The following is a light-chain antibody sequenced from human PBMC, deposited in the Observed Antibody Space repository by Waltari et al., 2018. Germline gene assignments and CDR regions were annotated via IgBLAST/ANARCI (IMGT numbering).Light chain of an antibody. Sequence: QLVLTQSPSASASLGASVKLTCTLRSCHSSTAMPWPQRHPQKGPRYLMKVNSDGRHSKGDEIPDRFSGSSSGAERYLTISSLQSEDEADYYCQTGGHGTWVFGGGTKLTVL. CDR3: QTGGHGTWV. V-gene: IGLV4-69*02. CDR1: SCHSSTA. J-gene: IGLJ3*02. CDR2: VNSDGRH.